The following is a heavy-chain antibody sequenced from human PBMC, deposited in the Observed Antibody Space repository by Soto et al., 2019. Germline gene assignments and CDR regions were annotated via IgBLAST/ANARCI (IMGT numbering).Heavy chain of an antibody. CDR1: GFTFSRYW. CDR3: AKRGYGVYWYFDL. J-gene: IGHJ2*01. CDR2: INSDGSTT. V-gene: IGHV3-74*01. Sequence: EVQLVESGGGLVQPGGSLRLSCAASGFTFSRYWMYWVRQVPGKGLVWVSHINSDGSTTSYADSVKGRFTISRDNAKNTLYLHMNSLRAEDTAVYYCAKRGYGVYWYFDLWGRGTLVTVSS. D-gene: IGHD2-8*01.